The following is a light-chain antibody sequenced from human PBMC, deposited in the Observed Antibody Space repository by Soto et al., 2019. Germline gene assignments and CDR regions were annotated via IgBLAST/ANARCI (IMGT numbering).Light chain of an antibody. J-gene: IGKJ5*01. CDR3: QQSYLWSPLT. V-gene: IGKV3-11*01. Sequence: EIVLTQSPTTLSLSPGERATLSCRASQSVRSFLAWYQQKPGQSPRLLIYDASNRATGIPARFSGSGSETDFTLTISSLEPEDFAVYYCQQSYLWSPLTFGQGTRLEIK. CDR1: QSVRSF. CDR2: DAS.